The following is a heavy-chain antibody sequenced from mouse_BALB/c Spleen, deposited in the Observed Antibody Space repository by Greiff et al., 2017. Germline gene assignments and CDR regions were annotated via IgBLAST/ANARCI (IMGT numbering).Heavy chain of an antibody. J-gene: IGHJ2*01. CDR2: ISSGGGST. V-gene: IGHV5-12-1*01. Sequence: DVQLVESGGGLVKPGGSLKLSCAASGFAFSSYDMSWVRQTPEKRLEWVAYISSGGGSTYYPDTVKGRFTISRDNAKNTLYLQMSSLKSEDTAMYYCARQGNWDGPYYFDYWGQGTTLTVSS. CDR3: ARQGNWDGPYYFDY. CDR1: GFAFSSYD. D-gene: IGHD4-1*01.